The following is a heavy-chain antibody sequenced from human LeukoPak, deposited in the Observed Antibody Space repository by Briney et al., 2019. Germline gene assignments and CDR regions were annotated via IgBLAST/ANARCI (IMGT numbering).Heavy chain of an antibody. Sequence: ASVKVSCKASGYTFSSYGINWVRQATGQGLEWMGYINPNSGNTGSARKFQGRITMTTDTFISTAYMELRSLRSDDTAVYYCATSVRYSDWSFFRLAYWGQGTQVTVSS. J-gene: IGHJ4*02. CDR2: INPNSGNT. V-gene: IGHV1-8*01. CDR1: GYTFSSYG. D-gene: IGHD3-9*01. CDR3: ATSVRYSDWSFFRLAY.